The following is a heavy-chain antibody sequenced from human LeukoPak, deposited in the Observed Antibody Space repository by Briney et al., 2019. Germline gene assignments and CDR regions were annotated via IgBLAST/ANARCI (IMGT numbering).Heavy chain of an antibody. CDR3: ERVGVWTVAGNYFDD. J-gene: IGHJ4*02. Sequence: PGVSLTLSCTASGFTGSSSYMSWIRHAAGKGLDWVSLIYGGGGTYYAVSVKGLFTISRHNSENTLYLEMNSLRPEDTAVYYCERVGVWTVAGNYFDDWGQGTLVTVFS. CDR1: GFTGSSSY. D-gene: IGHD6-19*01. V-gene: IGHV3-53*04. CDR2: IYGGGGT.